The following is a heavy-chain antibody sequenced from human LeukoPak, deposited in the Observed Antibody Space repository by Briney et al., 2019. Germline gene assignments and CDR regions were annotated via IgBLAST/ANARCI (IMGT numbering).Heavy chain of an antibody. CDR1: GGSISSGDYY. J-gene: IGHJ3*02. V-gene: IGHV4-61*08. CDR3: ASSRSSSRLDAFDI. D-gene: IGHD6-6*01. Sequence: SETLSLTCTVSGGSISSGDYYWSWIRQPPGKGLEWIGYIYYSGSTNYNPSLKSRVTISVDASKNQFSLKLSSVTAADTAVYYCASSRSSSRLDAFDIWGQGTMVTVSS. CDR2: IYYSGST.